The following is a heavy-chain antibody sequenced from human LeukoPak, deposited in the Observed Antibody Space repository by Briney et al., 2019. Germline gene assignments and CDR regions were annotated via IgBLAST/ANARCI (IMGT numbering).Heavy chain of an antibody. CDR3: ARDVIAVGAFDI. D-gene: IGHD6-19*01. J-gene: IGHJ3*02. CDR1: GFTFSNYW. V-gene: IGHV3-7*01. CDR2: IKQDGSEK. Sequence: GGSLRLSCAASGFTFSNYWMTWVRQAPGKGLEWVANIKQDGSEKYYVDSVKGRFTISRDNAKNSLYLQMNSLRAEDTAVYYCARDVIAVGAFDIWGQGTMVTVSS.